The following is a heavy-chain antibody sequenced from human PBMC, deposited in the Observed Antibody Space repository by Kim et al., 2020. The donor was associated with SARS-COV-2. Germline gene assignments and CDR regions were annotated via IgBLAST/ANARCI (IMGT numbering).Heavy chain of an antibody. Sequence: SETLSLTCTVSGGSISSYYWSWIRQPAGKGLEWIGRIYTSGSTNYNPSLKSRVTMSVDTSKNQFSLKLSSVTAADTAVYYCARSKYTVTNRCAFDYWGQGTLVTVSS. V-gene: IGHV4-4*07. CDR3: ARSKYTVTNRCAFDY. CDR2: IYTSGST. CDR1: GGSISSYY. J-gene: IGHJ4*02. D-gene: IGHD4-4*01.